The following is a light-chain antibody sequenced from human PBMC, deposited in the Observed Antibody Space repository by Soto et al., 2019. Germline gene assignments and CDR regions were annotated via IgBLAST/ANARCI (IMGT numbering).Light chain of an antibody. V-gene: IGKV1-9*01. CDR2: AAS. CDR3: QQLQT. Sequence: IQLTQSPSSLSASVGDRVTITCRASQGISSYLAWYQQKPGKAPKLLIYAASTLQSGVPSRFSGSGSVTDFTLTISSLQPEDFATYYCQQLQTFGGGTKVEIK. J-gene: IGKJ4*01. CDR1: QGISSY.